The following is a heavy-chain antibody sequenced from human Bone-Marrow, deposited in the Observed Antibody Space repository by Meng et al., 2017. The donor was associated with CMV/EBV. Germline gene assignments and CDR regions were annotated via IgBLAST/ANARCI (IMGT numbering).Heavy chain of an antibody. V-gene: IGHV4-39*07. CDR3: AKAAQQLGNFDC. CDR1: GGSISSSSRSY. D-gene: IGHD6-13*01. J-gene: IGHJ4*02. CDR2: LYYSGST. Sequence: SGGSISSSSRSYWGWIRQPPGKGLEWIGSLYYSGSTYYNPSLKSRVTMSVDTSKNQFSLKLSSVTAADTAVYYCAKAAQQLGNFDCWGQGTLVTVSS.